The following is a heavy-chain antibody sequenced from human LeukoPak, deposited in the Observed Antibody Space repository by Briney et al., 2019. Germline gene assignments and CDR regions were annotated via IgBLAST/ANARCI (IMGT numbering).Heavy chain of an antibody. CDR2: IFYSGIT. Sequence: SETLSLTCNVSGGSMSNIYYWGWIRQPPGKGLEWIGNIFYSGITYYNPSLRSRVTIAIDTSKSQFSLKLTSVTAADTAVYYCARLAYYYDSSGYYEPARPSAFDIWGQGTMVTVSS. V-gene: IGHV4-39*01. J-gene: IGHJ3*02. CDR1: GGSMSNIYY. CDR3: ARLAYYYDSSGYYEPARPSAFDI. D-gene: IGHD3-22*01.